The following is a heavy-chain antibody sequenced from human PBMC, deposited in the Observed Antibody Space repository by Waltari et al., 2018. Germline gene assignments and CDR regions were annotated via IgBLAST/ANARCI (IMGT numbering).Heavy chain of an antibody. D-gene: IGHD3-16*01. V-gene: IGHV4-38-2*01. J-gene: IGHJ4*02. CDR3: ASEYGGSYFDY. CDR1: GVSITSSYY. Sequence: QVHLQESGPGLVKPSETLSLTCDVSGVSITSSYYWGWVRQSPGKGLEWIGNVFRSGTPSSPPSLSSRITMSVDTSKNQFSLKLKSVTAADSAIYYCASEYGGSYFDYWGQGVRVNVSS. CDR2: VFRSGTP.